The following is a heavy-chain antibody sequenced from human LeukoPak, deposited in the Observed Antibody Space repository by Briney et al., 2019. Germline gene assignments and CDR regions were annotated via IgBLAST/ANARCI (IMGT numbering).Heavy chain of an antibody. D-gene: IGHD3-22*01. V-gene: IGHV3-66*01. CDR2: IYSGGST. CDR1: GFTVSSNY. J-gene: IGHJ4*02. Sequence: GGSLRLSCAASGFTVSSNYMSWVRQAPGKGLEWVSVIYSGGSTYYADSVKGRFTISRDNSNNTLYLQMNGLKAEDTAIYYCAKGLMPHSSGSLFDYWGPGTLVTVSS. CDR3: AKGLMPHSSGSLFDY.